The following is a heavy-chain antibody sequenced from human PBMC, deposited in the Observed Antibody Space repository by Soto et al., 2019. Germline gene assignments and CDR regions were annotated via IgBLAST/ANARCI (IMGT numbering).Heavy chain of an antibody. CDR3: AIIASTGREWDV. J-gene: IGHJ6*02. CDR1: GFTFSSYW. D-gene: IGHD6-13*01. V-gene: IGHV3-7*01. CDR2: IKQDGSEK. Sequence: EVQLVESGGGLVQPGGSLRLSCADSGFTFSSYWMSWVRQAPVKGLEGVGNIKQDGSEKNYVDYVKGRFTISRDNAKNSLYLQSKSLRAEDTVVSYCAIIASTGREWDVWCQGTTVVVSS.